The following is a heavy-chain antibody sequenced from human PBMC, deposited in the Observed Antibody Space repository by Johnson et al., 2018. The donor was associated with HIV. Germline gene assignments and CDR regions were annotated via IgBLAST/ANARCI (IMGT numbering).Heavy chain of an antibody. Sequence: QVQLLESGGGLVKPGGSLRLSCAASGFTFSYYAMHWVRQAPGQGLEWVSDISSYGSTTYYAASVRGRFSISRDNSKNTLYLQMNSLRAEDTAVYYCAKEGGYSYGYGGDQTGDAFDIWGQGTTVTVSS. CDR2: ISSYGSTT. CDR1: GFTFSYYA. D-gene: IGHD5-18*01. J-gene: IGHJ3*02. CDR3: AKEGGYSYGYGGDQTGDAFDI. V-gene: IGHV3-NL1*01.